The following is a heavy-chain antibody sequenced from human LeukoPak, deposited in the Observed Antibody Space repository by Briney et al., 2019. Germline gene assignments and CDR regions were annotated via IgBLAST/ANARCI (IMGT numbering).Heavy chain of an antibody. CDR1: GGSISSYY. CDR2: IHHSGAT. Sequence: SETLSLTCTVSGGSISSYYWSWIRQPPGKGLEWIASIHHSGATYYSPSLKSRVTMSVDTSKNQFSLKLSSVTAADTAVYYCATLMQGYYFDYWGQGTLVTVSS. CDR3: ATLMQGYYFDY. J-gene: IGHJ4*02. V-gene: IGHV4-59*04.